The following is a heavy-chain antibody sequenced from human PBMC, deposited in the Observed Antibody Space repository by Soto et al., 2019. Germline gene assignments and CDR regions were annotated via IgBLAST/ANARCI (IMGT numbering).Heavy chain of an antibody. CDR2: ISYDGSNK. CDR1: GFTFSSYA. Sequence: PGGSLRLSCAAPGFTFSSYAMHWVRQAPGKGLEWVAVISYDGSNKYYADSVKGRFTISRDNSKNTLYLQMNSLRAEDTAVYYCARDGGKLASYYYGMDVWGQGTTVTVSS. CDR3: ARDGGKLASYYYGMDV. V-gene: IGHV3-30-3*01. J-gene: IGHJ6*02. D-gene: IGHD1-1*01.